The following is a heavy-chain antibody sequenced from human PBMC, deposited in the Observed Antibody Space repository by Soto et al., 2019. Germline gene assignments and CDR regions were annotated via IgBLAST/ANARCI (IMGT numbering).Heavy chain of an antibody. CDR3: ARLPNKSPQN. CDR1: GFTFSSYW. J-gene: IGHJ1*01. V-gene: IGHV3-74*01. CDR2: ISTDASST. Sequence: EVQLEESAGGLVQPGGSLRLSCAASGFTFSSYWMHWVRQAPGKGLVWVSSISTDASSTSYADPVKGRFTISRDNAKNTLYLQMNSVRAEDTAVYYCARLPNKSPQNWGQGTLVIVSP.